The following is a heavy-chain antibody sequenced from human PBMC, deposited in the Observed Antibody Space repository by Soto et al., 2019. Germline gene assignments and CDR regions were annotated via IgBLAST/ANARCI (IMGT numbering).Heavy chain of an antibody. J-gene: IGHJ4*02. V-gene: IGHV4-38-2*02. CDR2: IYHSGST. Sequence: SETLSLTCAVSGYSISSGYYWGWIRQPPGKGLEWIGSIYHSGSTYYNPSLKSRVTISVDTSKNTLYLQMNSLRAEDTAVYYCAREVSGTSFDYWGQGTLVTVSS. CDR1: GYSISSGYY. D-gene: IGHD1-7*01. CDR3: AREVSGTSFDY.